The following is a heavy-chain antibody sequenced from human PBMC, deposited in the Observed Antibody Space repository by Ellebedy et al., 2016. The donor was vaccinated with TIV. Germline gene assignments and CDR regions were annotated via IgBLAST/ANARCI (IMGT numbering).Heavy chain of an antibody. J-gene: IGHJ4*02. CDR2: IWYDGSNK. V-gene: IGHV3-30*07. D-gene: IGHD5-24*01. Sequence: GESLKISXAASGFAFSDYAMYWVRQAPGKGLEWVAVIWYDGSNKYYADSVKGRFTISRDNSKNTLYLQMNSLRAEDTAVYYCARDLDRFSRREMATKAGYYFDYWGQGTLVTVSS. CDR1: GFAFSDYA. CDR3: ARDLDRFSRREMATKAGYYFDY.